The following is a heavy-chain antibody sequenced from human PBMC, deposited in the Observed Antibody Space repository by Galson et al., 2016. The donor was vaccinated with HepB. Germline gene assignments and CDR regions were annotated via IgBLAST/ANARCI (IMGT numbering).Heavy chain of an antibody. J-gene: IGHJ4*02. D-gene: IGHD5-24*01. V-gene: IGHV3-23*01. Sequence: SLRLSCAASGFSFSNYAMSWVRQAPGKGLEWVSGTYGGGHTTHYAESLKGRFTVSRDNSENTLYLQMNSLIVDDTAVYYCAKDGRDRDGTYDYWGQGTLVTGSS. CDR3: AKDGRDRDGTYDY. CDR1: GFSFSNYA. CDR2: TYGGGHTT.